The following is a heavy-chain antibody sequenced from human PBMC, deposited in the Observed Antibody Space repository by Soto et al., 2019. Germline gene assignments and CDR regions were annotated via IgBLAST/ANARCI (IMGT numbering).Heavy chain of an antibody. J-gene: IGHJ4*02. CDR2: INPSGGST. Sequence: QVQLVQSGAEVKKPGASVKVSCKASGYTFTSYYMHWVRQAPGQGLEWMGIINPSGGSTSYAQKFQGRVTMTRDTSTSTVSMELSSLRSDDTAVYYCARVSPDYYDSSGYPYYFDYWGQGTLVTVSS. V-gene: IGHV1-46*01. CDR3: ARVSPDYYDSSGYPYYFDY. CDR1: GYTFTSYY. D-gene: IGHD3-22*01.